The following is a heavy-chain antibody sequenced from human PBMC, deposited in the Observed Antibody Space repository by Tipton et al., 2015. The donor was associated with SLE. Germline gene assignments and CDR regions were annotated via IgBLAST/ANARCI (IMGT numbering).Heavy chain of an antibody. CDR2: IYTSGST. V-gene: IGHV4-61*02. D-gene: IGHD7-27*01. CDR3: ARGNWG. CDR1: GGSISSGSYY. J-gene: IGHJ4*02. Sequence: LRLSCTVSGGSISSGSYYWSWIRQPAGKGLEWIGRIYTSGSTNYNPSLKSRVTISVDTSKNRFSLKLSSVTAADTAVYYCARGNWGWGQGTLVTVSS.